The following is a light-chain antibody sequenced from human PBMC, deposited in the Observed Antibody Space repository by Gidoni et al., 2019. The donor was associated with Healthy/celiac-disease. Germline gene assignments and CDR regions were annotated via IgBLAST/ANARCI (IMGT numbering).Light chain of an antibody. CDR2: GAS. Sequence: EIVLTQAPGTLSLPPGERATLSCSASQSVGSSYLAWYQQKPGRAPRLLIYGASNRATGIPDRFSGSGSGTDFTLTINRLEPEDFAVYYCQLFGSSVTFGGGTKVEIK. J-gene: IGKJ4*01. CDR1: QSVGSSY. CDR3: QLFGSSVT. V-gene: IGKV3-20*01.